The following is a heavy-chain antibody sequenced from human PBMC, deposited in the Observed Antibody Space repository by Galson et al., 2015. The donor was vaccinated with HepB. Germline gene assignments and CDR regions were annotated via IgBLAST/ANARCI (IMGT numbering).Heavy chain of an antibody. J-gene: IGHJ6*02. CDR2: KYHSGSA. CDR3: ARGLWLGESSYGMDV. V-gene: IGHV4-4*02. D-gene: IGHD3-10*01. Sequence: CIGEKYHSGSANYNPSLKSRVTISVDKSNNHFSLRPTSVTAADTAVYYCARGLWLGESSYGMDVWGQGTTVTVSS.